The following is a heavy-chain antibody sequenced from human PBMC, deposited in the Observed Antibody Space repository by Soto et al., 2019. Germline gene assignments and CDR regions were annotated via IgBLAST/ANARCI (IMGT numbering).Heavy chain of an antibody. V-gene: IGHV4-31*03. CDR3: ASSFGVAAAGPFDY. CDR1: GGSISSGGYY. J-gene: IGHJ4*02. D-gene: IGHD6-13*01. CDR2: IYYSGST. Sequence: QVQLQESGPGLVKPSQTLSLTCTVSGGSISSGGYYWSWIRQHPGKGLEWIGYIYYSGSTYYNPSLKRRFTISVYTPKNQFALKLSSVTAADPAGYYCASSFGVAAAGPFDYWGQGTLVTVSS.